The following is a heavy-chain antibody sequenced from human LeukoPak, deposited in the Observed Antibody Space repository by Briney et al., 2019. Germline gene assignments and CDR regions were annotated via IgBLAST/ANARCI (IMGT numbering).Heavy chain of an antibody. CDR3: ARGPVEELLHNWFDP. V-gene: IGHV4-39*01. D-gene: IGHD2-15*01. CDR1: GGSISSRSYY. CDR2: VYYRGST. Sequence: SETLSLTCTVSGGSISSRSYYWGWIRQPPGKGLEWIGTVYYRGSTYYSPSLKSRVTISVDTSKNQFSLKLSSVTAADTAVYYCARGPVEELLHNWFDPWGQGTLVTVSS. J-gene: IGHJ5*02.